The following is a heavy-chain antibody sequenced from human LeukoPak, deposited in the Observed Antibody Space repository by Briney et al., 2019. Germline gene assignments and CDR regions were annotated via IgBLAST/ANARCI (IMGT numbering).Heavy chain of an antibody. D-gene: IGHD4-17*01. CDR2: INHSGGST. CDR1: GYTFTSYY. CDR3: ARDPSRVTTPEYNWFDP. Sequence: ASVKVSCKASGYTFTSYYMHWVRQAPGQGLEWMGIINHSGGSTSYAQKFQGRVTMTRDTSTSTVYMELSSLRSEDTAVYYCARDPSRVTTPEYNWFDPWGQGTLVTVSS. V-gene: IGHV1-46*01. J-gene: IGHJ5*02.